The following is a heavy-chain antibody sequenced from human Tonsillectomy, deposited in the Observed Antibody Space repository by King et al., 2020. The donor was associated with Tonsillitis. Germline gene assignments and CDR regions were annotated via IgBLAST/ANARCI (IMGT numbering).Heavy chain of an antibody. J-gene: IGHJ6*02. V-gene: IGHV1-69*01. D-gene: IGHD4-11*01. CDR2: IIPIFGTA. CDR3: ARGIGYSHYAYYYGMDV. Sequence: QLVQSGAEVKKPGSSVKVSCKASGGTFSSYAISWVRQAPGQGLEWMGGIIPIFGTANYAQKFQGRVTITADESTSTAYMELSSLRSEDTAVYYCARGIGYSHYAYYYGMDVWGQGTTVTVSS. CDR1: GGTFSSYA.